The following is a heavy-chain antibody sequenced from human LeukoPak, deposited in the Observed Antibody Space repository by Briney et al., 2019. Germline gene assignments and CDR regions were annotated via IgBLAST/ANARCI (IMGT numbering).Heavy chain of an antibody. J-gene: IGHJ4*02. CDR1: GYTFTAYY. V-gene: IGHV1-2*06. Sequence: ASVKVSCKASGYTFTAYYIHWVRQAPGQGLEWMGRINPNSGGTNCAQNFQGRDTMTRDTSITTAYMELNKLTSDDTAVYYCAREENCSGGSCYYYWGQGTLVTVSS. CDR3: AREENCSGGSCYYY. D-gene: IGHD2-15*01. CDR2: INPNSGGT.